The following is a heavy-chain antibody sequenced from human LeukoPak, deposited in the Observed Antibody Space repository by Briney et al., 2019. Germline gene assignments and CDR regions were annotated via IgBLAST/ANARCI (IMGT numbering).Heavy chain of an antibody. CDR1: GFTFSSYW. V-gene: IGHV3-7*03. Sequence: GGSLRLSCAASGFTFSSYWMNWVRQAPGKGLEWVVNIKQDGSEKYYVDSGKGRFTISRDNAKNSLYLQMNSLRAEDTALYYCARDFPYGDYVDYFDYWGQGTLVTVSS. J-gene: IGHJ4*02. CDR3: ARDFPYGDYVDYFDY. D-gene: IGHD4-17*01. CDR2: IKQDGSEK.